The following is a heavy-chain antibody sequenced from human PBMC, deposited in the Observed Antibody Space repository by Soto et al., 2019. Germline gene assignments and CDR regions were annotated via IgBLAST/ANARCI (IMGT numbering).Heavy chain of an antibody. CDR1: DSPLRSTPS. Sequence: PSDPRDLTATCSDSPLRSTPSSGLIGQPPGKGLGWIGHIYYSGRTYYNPSPKSRVTMSVDTSKNKFSLQLSSVTAVATGVYYRARKGEEGWFAHWGQATLVPVSS. V-gene: IGHV4-28*01. CDR3: ARKGEEGWFAH. J-gene: IGHJ5*02. CDR2: IYYSGRT. D-gene: IGHD1-26*01.